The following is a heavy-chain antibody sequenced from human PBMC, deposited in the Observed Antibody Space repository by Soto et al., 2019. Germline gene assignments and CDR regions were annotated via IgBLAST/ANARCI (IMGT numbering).Heavy chain of an antibody. Sequence: ASVKVSCKASGYTFTSYGISWVRQAPGQGLEWMGWISAYNGNTNYAQKLQGRVTMTTDTSTSTAYMELRSLRSDDTAVYYCASHRAIGAAGAAKRTSCNNNYHCMYVCRQESTVTVSS. D-gene: IGHD6-13*01. V-gene: IGHV1-18*01. CDR1: GYTFTSYG. CDR3: ASHRAIGAAGAAKRTSCNNNYHCMYV. J-gene: IGHJ6*02. CDR2: ISAYNGNT.